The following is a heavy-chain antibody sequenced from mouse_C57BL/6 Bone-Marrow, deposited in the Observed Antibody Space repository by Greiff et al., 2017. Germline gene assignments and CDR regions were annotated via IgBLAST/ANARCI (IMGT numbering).Heavy chain of an antibody. CDR3: ARDALNYYGSSYGYFDV. CDR1: GFTFSDFY. D-gene: IGHD1-1*01. CDR2: SRNKANDYTT. J-gene: IGHJ1*03. Sequence: EVQLVESGGGLVQSGRSLRLSCATSGFTFSDFYMEWVRQAPGKGLEWIAASRNKANDYTTEYSASVKGRFIVSRDTSQSILYLQMNALRAEDTAIYYCARDALNYYGSSYGYFDVWGTGTTVTVSS. V-gene: IGHV7-1*01.